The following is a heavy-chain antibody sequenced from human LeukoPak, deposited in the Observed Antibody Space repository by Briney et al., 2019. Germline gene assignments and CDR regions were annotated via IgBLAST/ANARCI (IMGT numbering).Heavy chain of an antibody. Sequence: SETLSLTCTVSGGSISSGGYYWSWIRQHPGEGLEWIGYIYYSGSTYYNPSLKSRVTISVDTSKNQFSLKLSSVTAADTAVYYCARVLLSRAFDIWGQGTMVTVSS. CDR3: ARVLLSRAFDI. J-gene: IGHJ3*02. CDR1: GGSISSGGYY. V-gene: IGHV4-31*03. D-gene: IGHD1-26*01. CDR2: IYYSGST.